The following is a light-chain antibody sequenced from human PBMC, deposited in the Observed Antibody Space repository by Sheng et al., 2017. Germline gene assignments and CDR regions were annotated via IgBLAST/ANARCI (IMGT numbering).Light chain of an antibody. CDR3: QQYDNLSLT. Sequence: DIQMTQSPSSLSASXGDRVTITCQASQDISNYLNWYQQKPGKAPKLLIYDASNLETGVPSRFSGSGSGTDFTFTISSLQPEDIATYYCQQYDNLSLTFGGGTKVEIK. V-gene: IGKV1-33*01. J-gene: IGKJ4*01. CDR1: QDISNY. CDR2: DAS.